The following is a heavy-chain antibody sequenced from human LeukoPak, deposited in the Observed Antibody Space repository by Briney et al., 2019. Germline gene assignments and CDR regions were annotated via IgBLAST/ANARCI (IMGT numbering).Heavy chain of an antibody. CDR2: IYYSGST. CDR3: ARAYCSSTSCSHYNWFDP. J-gene: IGHJ5*02. Sequence: PSETLSLTCTVSGGSISSYYWSWIRQPPGKGLEWIGYIYYSGSTNYNPSLKSRVTISVDTSKNQFSLKLSSVTAADTAVYYCARAYCSSTSCSHYNWFDPWGQGTLVTVSS. V-gene: IGHV4-59*01. CDR1: GGSISSYY. D-gene: IGHD2-2*01.